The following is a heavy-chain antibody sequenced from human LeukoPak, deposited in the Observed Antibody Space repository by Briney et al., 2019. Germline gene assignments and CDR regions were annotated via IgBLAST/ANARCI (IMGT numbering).Heavy chain of an antibody. Sequence: PSETLSLTCTVSGGSISSYYWSWIRQPAGKGLEWIGEINHSGSTNYNPSLKSRVTISVDTSKNQFSLKLSSVTAADTAVYYCARGGYCSGGSCYFDYWGQGTLVTVSS. V-gene: IGHV4-34*01. D-gene: IGHD2-15*01. CDR2: INHSGST. CDR1: GGSISSYY. J-gene: IGHJ4*02. CDR3: ARGGYCSGGSCYFDY.